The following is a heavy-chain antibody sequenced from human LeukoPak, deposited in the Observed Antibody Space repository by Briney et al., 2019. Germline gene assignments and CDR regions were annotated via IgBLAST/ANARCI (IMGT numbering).Heavy chain of an antibody. V-gene: IGHV4-59*01. CDR2: IYYSGST. CDR3: ARDPIAAAGFDY. D-gene: IGHD6-13*01. Sequence: SETLSLTRTVSGGSISSYYWSWIRQPPGKGLEWIGYIYYSGSTNYNPSLKSRVTISVDTSKNQFSLKLSSVTAADTAVYYCARDPIAAAGFDYWGQGTLVTVSS. CDR1: GGSISSYY. J-gene: IGHJ4*02.